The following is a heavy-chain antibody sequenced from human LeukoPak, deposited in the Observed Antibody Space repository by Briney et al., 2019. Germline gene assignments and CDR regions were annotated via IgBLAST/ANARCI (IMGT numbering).Heavy chain of an antibody. J-gene: IGHJ4*02. D-gene: IGHD6-13*01. V-gene: IGHV3-30*02. CDR1: GFTFSSYG. CDR2: IRYDGSNK. CDR3: AREKSIAAAGPLDY. Sequence: QSGGSLRLSCAASGFTFSSYGMHWVRQAPGKGLEWVAFIRYDGSNKYYADSVKGRFTISRDNAKNSLYLQMNSLRAEDTAVYYCAREKSIAAAGPLDYWGQGTLVTVSS.